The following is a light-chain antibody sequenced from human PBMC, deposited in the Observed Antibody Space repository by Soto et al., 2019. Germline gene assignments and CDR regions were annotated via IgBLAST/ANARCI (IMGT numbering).Light chain of an antibody. CDR1: QSVSSSY. CDR3: QQYDSSPRT. J-gene: IGKJ2*01. CDR2: GTS. V-gene: IGKV3-20*01. Sequence: EIVLTQSPGTLSLSPGERATLSCRASQSVSSSYLAWYQQKPDQAPRLLIDGTSSRATGIPDRFSGSGSGTDFTLTISSLQPEDFAVYYCQQYDSSPRTFGLGTKLEIK.